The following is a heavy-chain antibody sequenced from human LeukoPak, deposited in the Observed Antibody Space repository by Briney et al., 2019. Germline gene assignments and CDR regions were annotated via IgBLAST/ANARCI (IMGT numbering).Heavy chain of an antibody. D-gene: IGHD6-6*01. CDR3: ARGEVIAAQTSNRPYYYYYYMDV. V-gene: IGHV1-69*05. Sequence: SVTVSFKASGGTFNSYAISWVRQAPGQGREWMGGIIPIFGTANYAQKFQGRVTITTDESTSTAYMELSSLRSEDTAVYYCARGEVIAAQTSNRPYYYYYYMDVWGKGTTVTVSS. CDR2: IIPIFGTA. J-gene: IGHJ6*03. CDR1: GGTFNSYA.